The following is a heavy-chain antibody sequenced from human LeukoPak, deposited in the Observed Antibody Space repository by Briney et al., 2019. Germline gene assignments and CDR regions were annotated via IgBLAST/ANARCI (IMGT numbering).Heavy chain of an antibody. Sequence: SQTLSLTCAISRDSVSSNSAAWNWIRHSPSRGLEWLGSTYYRSKWYNDCAVSVKSRITMNPDTSKNEFALQLTAVTGEDRAVYYCARDQAVACKPDYWYFDLWGRGNVVTVSS. CDR1: RDSVSSNSAA. J-gene: IGHJ2*01. V-gene: IGHV6-1*01. D-gene: IGHD6-19*01. CDR3: ARDQAVACKPDYWYFDL. CDR2: TYYRSKWYN.